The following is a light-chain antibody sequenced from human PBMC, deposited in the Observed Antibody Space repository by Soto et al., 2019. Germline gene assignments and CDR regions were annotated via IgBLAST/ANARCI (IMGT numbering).Light chain of an antibody. Sequence: DIQMTQFPSSLSASVGDRVTITCRASQGIRNDLAWYQQKPGKATKRVIYAASSLQSGVPSRFSGSGSGTEFTLAISSLQPEDFATFYCLQHSTYPLTFGQGTKVEIK. V-gene: IGKV1-17*01. CDR3: LQHSTYPLT. CDR2: AAS. CDR1: QGIRND. J-gene: IGKJ1*01.